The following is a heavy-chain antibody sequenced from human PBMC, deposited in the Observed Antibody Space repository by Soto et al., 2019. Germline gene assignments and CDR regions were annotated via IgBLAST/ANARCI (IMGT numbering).Heavy chain of an antibody. CDR3: ASWARGYSYGVNFDY. CDR1: GGSISSSSYY. D-gene: IGHD5-18*01. V-gene: IGHV4-39*01. J-gene: IGHJ4*02. CDR2: IYYSGST. Sequence: SETLSLTCTVSGGSISSSSYYWGWIRQPPGKGLEWIGSIYYSGSTYYNPSLKSRVTISVDTSKNQFSLKLSSVTAADTAVYYCASWARGYSYGVNFDYWGQGTLVTVSS.